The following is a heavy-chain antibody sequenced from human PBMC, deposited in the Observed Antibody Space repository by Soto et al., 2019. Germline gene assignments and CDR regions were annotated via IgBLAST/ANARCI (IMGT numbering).Heavy chain of an antibody. J-gene: IGHJ6*02. V-gene: IGHV3-43*01. Sequence: GGSLRLSCAASGFTFDDYTMHWVRQAPGKGLEWVSLISWDGGSTYYADSVKGRFTISRDNSKNSLYLQMNSLRTEDTALYYCAKDIAYSSSSGHYYYGMDVWGQGTTVTVSS. D-gene: IGHD6-6*01. CDR3: AKDIAYSSSSGHYYYGMDV. CDR1: GFTFDDYT. CDR2: ISWDGGST.